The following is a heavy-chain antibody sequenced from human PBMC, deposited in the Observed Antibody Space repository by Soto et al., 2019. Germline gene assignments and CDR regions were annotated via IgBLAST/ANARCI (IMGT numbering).Heavy chain of an antibody. D-gene: IGHD2-2*01. J-gene: IGHJ6*02. V-gene: IGHV1-24*01. Sequence: ASVKVSCKVSGYTLTELSMHCVRQAPGKGLEWMGGFDPEDGETIYAQKFQGRVTMTEDTSTDTAYMELSSLRSEDTAVYYCATRGGLDIVVVPAATYYYYYGMDVWGQGTTVTVSS. CDR3: ATRGGLDIVVVPAATYYYYYGMDV. CDR2: FDPEDGET. CDR1: GYTLTELS.